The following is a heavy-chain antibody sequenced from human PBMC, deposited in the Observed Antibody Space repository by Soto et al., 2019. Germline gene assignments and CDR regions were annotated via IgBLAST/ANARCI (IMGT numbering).Heavy chain of an antibody. J-gene: IGHJ6*02. D-gene: IGHD3-3*01. V-gene: IGHV1-18*01. CDR2: ISAYNGDT. CDR3: ARVEQNGITIFGVVIDTSLDV. CDR1: GYTFTSYG. Sequence: QVQLVQSGAEVKKPGASVKVSCKASGYTFTSYGINWVRQAPGQGLEWMGWISAYNGDTNYAQKLQGRVTMTTDTSTSTAYMELRSLRSDDTAVYYCARVEQNGITIFGVVIDTSLDVWGQGTTVTVSS.